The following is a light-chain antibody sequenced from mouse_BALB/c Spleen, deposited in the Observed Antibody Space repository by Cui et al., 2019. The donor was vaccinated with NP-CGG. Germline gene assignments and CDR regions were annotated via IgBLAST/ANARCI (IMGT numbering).Light chain of an antibody. V-gene: IGLV1*01. CDR1: TGAVTTSNY. CDR2: GSN. Sequence: QAVVTQESALTTSPGETVTLTCRSSTGAVTTSNYANWLQEKPDHLFPGLIRGSNKRAPGVPARFSGSLIGDKAALTITGAQTEDEAIYFCALWYSNHWVFGGGTKLTVL. J-gene: IGLJ1*01. CDR3: ALWYSNHWV.